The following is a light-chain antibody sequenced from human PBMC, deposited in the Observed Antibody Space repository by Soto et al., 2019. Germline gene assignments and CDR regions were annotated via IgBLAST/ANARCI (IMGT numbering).Light chain of an antibody. V-gene: IGKV1-5*01. CDR3: QQYNSYPWT. CDR2: DAS. J-gene: IGKJ1*01. Sequence: DIQMTQSPSTLSASVGDRVTITCRASQSISSWLAWYQQKPGKAPKLLIYDASSLESGVPSRFSGSGSGTEFTLTISSLQPDDFATYYGQQYNSYPWTVGQGTKVEIK. CDR1: QSISSW.